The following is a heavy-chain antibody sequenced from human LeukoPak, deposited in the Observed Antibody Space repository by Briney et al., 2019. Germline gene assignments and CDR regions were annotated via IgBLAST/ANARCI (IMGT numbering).Heavy chain of an antibody. D-gene: IGHD1-26*01. CDR2: ITASGIST. J-gene: IGHJ4*02. V-gene: IGHV3-23*01. CDR3: ARDQVSGRSPYDY. CDR1: GFTFSNFA. Sequence: GGSLRLSCAASGFTFSNFAMSWVRHAPGTGLEWVSVITASGISTYYADSVKGRFTISRDNSKNTLYLQMNSLRAEDTAIYYCARDQVSGRSPYDYWGQGTLVTVAS.